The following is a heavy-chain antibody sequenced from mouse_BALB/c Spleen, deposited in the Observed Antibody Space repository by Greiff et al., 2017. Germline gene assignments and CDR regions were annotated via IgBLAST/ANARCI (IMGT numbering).Heavy chain of an antibody. J-gene: IGHJ2*01. Sequence: VQLQQSGPGLVKPSQSLSLTCTVTGYSITSDYAWNWIRQFPGNKLEWMGYISYSGSTSYNPSLKSRISITRDTSKNQFFLQLNSVTTEDTATYYCAREGHYYAPYFDYWGQGTTLTVSS. CDR1: GYSITSDYA. V-gene: IGHV3-2*02. CDR3: AREGHYYAPYFDY. D-gene: IGHD1-2*01. CDR2: ISYSGST.